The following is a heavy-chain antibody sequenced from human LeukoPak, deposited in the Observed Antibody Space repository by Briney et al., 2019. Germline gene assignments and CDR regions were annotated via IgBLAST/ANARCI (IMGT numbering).Heavy chain of an antibody. CDR2: SNT. J-gene: IGHJ2*01. D-gene: IGHD5-18*01. Sequence: GESLKISCKTSGYSLPTTGSAGCARCPGKAWSGWGSSNTRYSPSFQGQVTISADKSISTAYLQWSSLKASDTAMYYCARNHTYGDWNFDLWGGGTLVTVSS. V-gene: IGHV5-51*01. CDR1: GYSLPTTG. CDR3: ARNHTYGDWNFDL.